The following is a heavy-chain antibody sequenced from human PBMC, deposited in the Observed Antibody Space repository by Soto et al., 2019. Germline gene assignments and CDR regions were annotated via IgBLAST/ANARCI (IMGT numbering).Heavy chain of an antibody. CDR1: GFTFTTFD. J-gene: IGHJ4*02. D-gene: IGHD5-12*01. CDR2: VRGRDGST. Sequence: EVQLLESGGGLVQPGASLRLSCAASGFTFTTFDMSWARQAPGKGLEWVSVVRGRDGSTSYAVSLKGRFTISKDSSKNTLYLQMNSLRAEDTALYYCAKGAWLAYWGQGTLVTVSS. V-gene: IGHV3-23*01. CDR3: AKGAWLAY.